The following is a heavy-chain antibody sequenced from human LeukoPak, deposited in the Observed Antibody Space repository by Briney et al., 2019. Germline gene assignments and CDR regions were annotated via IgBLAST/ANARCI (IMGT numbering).Heavy chain of an antibody. CDR3: ARATRYGDFPFDY. CDR2: IWYDGSNK. CDR1: GFTFSSYG. V-gene: IGHV3-33*01. Sequence: PGGSLRLSCAAFGFTFSSYGMHWVRQAPGKGLEWVAVIWYDGSNKYYADSVKGRFTISRDNSKNTLYLQMNSLRAEDTAVYYCARATRYGDFPFDYWGQGTLVTVSS. J-gene: IGHJ4*02. D-gene: IGHD4-17*01.